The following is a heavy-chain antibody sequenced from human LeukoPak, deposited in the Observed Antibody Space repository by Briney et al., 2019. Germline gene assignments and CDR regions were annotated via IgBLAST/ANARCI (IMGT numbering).Heavy chain of an antibody. D-gene: IGHD3-3*01. CDR1: GFTFSTYE. Sequence: PGGSLRLSCAASGFTFSTYEMTWVRQAPGKGLEWLSYISASGSTIYYADSVKGRFTISRDNAKNSLFLQMNSLRVEDTAVYYCAKQYDFWSGPDYWGQGTLVTVSS. CDR3: AKQYDFWSGPDY. J-gene: IGHJ4*02. V-gene: IGHV3-48*03. CDR2: ISASGSTI.